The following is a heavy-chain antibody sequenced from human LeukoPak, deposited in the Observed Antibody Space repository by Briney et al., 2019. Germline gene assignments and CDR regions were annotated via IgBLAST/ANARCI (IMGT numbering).Heavy chain of an antibody. Sequence: GESLKLFCKGSGYIFTRYWIAWMSQMPGKCLEWMGFIYPGYSDTRYSPSFQGQVTISADKFIRTAYLQGSSLKASDTAMYYCARRDSSGPTLLYWGQGTLVTVS. V-gene: IGHV5-51*01. CDR2: IYPGYSDT. CDR3: ARRDSSGPTLLY. J-gene: IGHJ4*02. D-gene: IGHD6-19*01. CDR1: GYIFTRYW.